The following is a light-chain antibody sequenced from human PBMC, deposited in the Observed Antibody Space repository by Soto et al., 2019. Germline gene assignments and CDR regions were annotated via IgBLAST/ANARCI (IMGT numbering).Light chain of an antibody. CDR3: QQYGSSPRT. CDR2: GAS. Sequence: EIVLTQSPGTLSLSPGERAPLSCRASQSVNRNLLAWYQQKPGQAPWLLIWGASNRAGGIPDRFSGSGSGTDVTLTISRLEPEDFSVYFCQQYGSSPRTFGQGTKVDI. CDR1: QSVNRNL. J-gene: IGKJ1*01. V-gene: IGKV3-20*01.